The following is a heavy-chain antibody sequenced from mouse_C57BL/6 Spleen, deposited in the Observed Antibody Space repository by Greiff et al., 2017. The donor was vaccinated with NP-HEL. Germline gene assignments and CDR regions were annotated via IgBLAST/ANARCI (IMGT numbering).Heavy chain of an antibody. CDR3: ARSYSNSGRYYFDY. CDR2: INPGSGGT. Sequence: ESGAELVRPGTSVKVSCKASGYAFTNYLIEWVKQRPGQGLEWIGVINPGSGGTNYNEKFKGKATLTADKSSSTAYMQLSSLTSEDSAVYFCARSYSNSGRYYFDYWGQGTTLTVSS. D-gene: IGHD2-5*01. CDR1: GYAFTNYL. V-gene: IGHV1-54*01. J-gene: IGHJ2*01.